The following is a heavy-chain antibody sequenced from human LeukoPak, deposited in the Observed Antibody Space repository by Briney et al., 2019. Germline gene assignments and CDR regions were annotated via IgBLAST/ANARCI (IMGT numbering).Heavy chain of an antibody. J-gene: IGHJ5*02. CDR2: ISISGGTI. D-gene: IGHD6-13*01. CDR1: GFTFSSYE. CDR3: ARVEKYSSSWIDL. V-gene: IGHV3-48*03. Sequence: GGSLRLSRAASGFTFSSYEMNWVRQAPGKGLEWVSYISISGGTIYYAGSVKGRFTISRDNARNSLYLQMNSLRAEDTAVYYCARVEKYSSSWIDLWGQGTLVTVSS.